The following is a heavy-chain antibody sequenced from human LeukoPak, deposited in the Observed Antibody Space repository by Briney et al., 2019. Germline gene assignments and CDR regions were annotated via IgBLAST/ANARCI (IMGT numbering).Heavy chain of an antibody. D-gene: IGHD1-26*01. CDR3: ASGAGWESGY. J-gene: IGHJ4*02. V-gene: IGHV3-7*01. Sequence: GGSLRLSCAVSGSTSSRNFMSWVRQTPEKGLEWVANIDQDGSEKNYVESVKGRFTISRDNAKNSLFLQMNSLRAEDTAIYYCASGAGWESGYWGQGTLVTVSS. CDR1: GSTSSRNF. CDR2: IDQDGSEK.